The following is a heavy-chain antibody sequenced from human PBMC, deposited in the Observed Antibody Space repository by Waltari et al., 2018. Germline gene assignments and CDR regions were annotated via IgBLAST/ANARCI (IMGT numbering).Heavy chain of an antibody. J-gene: IGHJ6*02. CDR1: GGSISNLNFS. CDR3: AVSPDTATSRAAFHF. CDR2: IYRSGVT. D-gene: IGHD5-18*01. Sequence: QVQLQESGPGLAKASQTLSLTCDVSGGSISNLNFSWRWIRQPAGTGLEWIGRIYRSGVTDYNPSLRGRATMFLDMSKNQFSLTVDSLIAADTAVYYCAVSPDTATSRAAFHFWGPGTTVSVSS. V-gene: IGHV4-61*02.